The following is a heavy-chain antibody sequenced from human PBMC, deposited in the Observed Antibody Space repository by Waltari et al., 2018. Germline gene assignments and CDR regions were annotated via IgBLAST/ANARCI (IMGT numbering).Heavy chain of an antibody. CDR2: IKEDGSAK. CDR3: ARATNHAFDN. J-gene: IGHJ4*02. V-gene: IGHV3-7*01. Sequence: EVQVVESGGGLVQPGGSLRLSCAPSGFAFSSSWISWLRQAPGQGLEWVANIKEDGSAKYYLDSVRGRFTISRDNTKNSLFLQMNSLRAEDTAVYFCARATNHAFDNWGQGTLVTVSS. CDR1: GFAFSSSW.